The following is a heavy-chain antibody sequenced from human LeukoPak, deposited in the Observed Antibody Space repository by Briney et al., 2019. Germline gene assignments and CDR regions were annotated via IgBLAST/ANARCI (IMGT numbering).Heavy chain of an antibody. V-gene: IGHV4-59*01. CDR1: GGSISSYY. D-gene: IGHD6-19*01. CDR3: AKVAVAGTLPSTLYYFDY. Sequence: SETLSLTCTVSGGSISSYYWSWIRQPPGKGLEWIGYIYYSGSTNYNPPLKSRVTISVDTSKNQFSLKLSSVTAADTAVYYCAKVAVAGTLPSTLYYFDYWGQGTLVTVSS. J-gene: IGHJ4*02. CDR2: IYYSGST.